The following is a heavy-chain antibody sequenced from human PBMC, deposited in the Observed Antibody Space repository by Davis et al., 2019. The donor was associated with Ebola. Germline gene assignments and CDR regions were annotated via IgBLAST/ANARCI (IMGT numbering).Heavy chain of an antibody. V-gene: IGHV3-30-3*01. CDR1: CFSFSSYP. D-gene: IGHD5-12*01. J-gene: IGHJ6*02. CDR3: ARERVATIKDYYSTMDV. CDR2: ISYDGRNK. Sequence: SLNTSCTSSCFSFSSYPMHWVRQAPRKGLEWVAVISYDGRNKYYEDSVRGRFTISRDNSKNTLYLEMKSMRAEDTAVYYCARERVATIKDYYSTMDVWGQGTTVTVSS.